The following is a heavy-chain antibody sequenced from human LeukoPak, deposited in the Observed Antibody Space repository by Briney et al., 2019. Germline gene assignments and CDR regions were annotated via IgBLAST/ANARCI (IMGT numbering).Heavy chain of an antibody. D-gene: IGHD6-13*01. CDR1: GFTFSSYW. Sequence: GGSLRLSCAASGFTFSSYWMTWVRQAPGKGLEWVSVIYSGGSTYYADSVKGRFTISRDNSKNTLYLQMNSLRAEDTAVYYCARVASQGIAEYYFDYWGQGTLVTVSS. CDR3: ARVASQGIAEYYFDY. CDR2: IYSGGST. V-gene: IGHV3-66*01. J-gene: IGHJ4*02.